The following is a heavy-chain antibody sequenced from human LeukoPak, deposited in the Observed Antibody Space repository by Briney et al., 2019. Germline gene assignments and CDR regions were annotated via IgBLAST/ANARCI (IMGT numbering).Heavy chain of an antibody. CDR1: GFTFSSYG. Sequence: GRSLRLSCAASGFTFSSYGMHWVRQAPGKGLERVAVIWYDGSNKYYADSVKGRFTISRDNSKNTLYLQMNSLRAEDTAVYYCARDGALWFGELFDAFDIWGQGTMVTVSS. J-gene: IGHJ3*02. V-gene: IGHV3-33*01. D-gene: IGHD3-10*01. CDR3: ARDGALWFGELFDAFDI. CDR2: IWYDGSNK.